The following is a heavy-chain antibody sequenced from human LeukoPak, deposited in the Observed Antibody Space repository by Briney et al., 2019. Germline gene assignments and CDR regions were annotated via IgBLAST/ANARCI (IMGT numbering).Heavy chain of an antibody. CDR1: GYTFTSYG. J-gene: IGHJ3*02. V-gene: IGHV1-18*01. Sequence: ASVKVSCKASGYTFTSYGISWVRPAPGQVLEWMGWIIAYNGNTNYSQKLQGRVTITTKTSTSTAYTDLSSLMSHDPTVYYRARDRKAFRFAFDICGHGTMVTVSS. D-gene: IGHD2-21*01. CDR2: IIAYNGNT. CDR3: ARDRKAFRFAFDI.